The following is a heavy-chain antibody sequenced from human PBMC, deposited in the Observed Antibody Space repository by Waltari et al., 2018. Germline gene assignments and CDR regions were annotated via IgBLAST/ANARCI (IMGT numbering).Heavy chain of an antibody. CDR3: ALDPEEGSYLLEGTY. Sequence: QVQLVQSGAEVKKPGSSVKVSCKASGGTFSSYAISWVRPAPGQGLEWMGGIIPIFGTANYAQKFQGRVTITADESTSTAYMELSSLRSEDTAVYYCALDPEEGSYLLEGTYWGQGTLVTVSS. J-gene: IGHJ4*02. CDR1: GGTFSSYA. D-gene: IGHD3-10*01. V-gene: IGHV1-69*13. CDR2: IIPIFGTA.